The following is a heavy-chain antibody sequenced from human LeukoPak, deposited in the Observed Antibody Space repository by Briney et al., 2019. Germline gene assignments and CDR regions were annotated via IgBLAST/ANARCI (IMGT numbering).Heavy chain of an antibody. CDR3: ARAGLGYSSSWDYYYYMDV. CDR2: INPNSGGT. J-gene: IGHJ6*03. D-gene: IGHD6-13*01. V-gene: IGHV1-2*02. CDR1: GYTFTGYY. Sequence: ASVKDSCKASGYTFTGYYMHWVRQAPGQGLEWMGWINPNSGGTNYAQRFQGRVTMTRDTSISTVYMELSRLRSDDTAVYYCARAGLGYSSSWDYYYYMDVWGKGTTVTVSS.